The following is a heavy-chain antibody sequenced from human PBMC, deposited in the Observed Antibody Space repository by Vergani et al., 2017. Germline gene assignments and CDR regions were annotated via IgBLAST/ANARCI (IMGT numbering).Heavy chain of an antibody. CDR1: GSTFDDYG. J-gene: IGHJ5*01. D-gene: IGHD5-18*01. CDR3: ARGGYSYGYGWWFDP. Sequence: EVQLVESGGGVVRPGGSLRLSCAASGSTFDDYGMSWVRQAPGKGLEWVFGINWNGGSTGYADSVKGRFTISIDNAKNSLYLQMNSLRAEDTALYYCARGGYSYGYGWWFDPWGQGTLVIVS. CDR2: INWNGGST. V-gene: IGHV3-20*04.